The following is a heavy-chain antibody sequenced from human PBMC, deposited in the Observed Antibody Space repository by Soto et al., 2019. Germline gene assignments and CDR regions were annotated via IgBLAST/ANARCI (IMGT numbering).Heavy chain of an antibody. J-gene: IGHJ4*02. CDR1: GFTFSSYS. V-gene: IGHV3-21*01. CDR2: ISSSSSYI. Sequence: GGSLRLSCAASGFTFSSYSMNWVRQAPGKGLEWVSSISSSSSYIYYADSVKGRFTISRDNAKNSLYLQMNSLRAEDTAVYYCARDGWELLYPNFDYWGQGTQVTVSS. CDR3: ARDGWELLYPNFDY. D-gene: IGHD1-26*01.